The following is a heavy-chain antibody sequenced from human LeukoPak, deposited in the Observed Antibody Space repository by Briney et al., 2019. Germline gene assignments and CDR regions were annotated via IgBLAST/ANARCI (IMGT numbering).Heavy chain of an antibody. D-gene: IGHD1-26*01. V-gene: IGHV3-9*01. CDR1: GSTFGDYA. CDR2: ISWNSDKV. CDR3: AKGGSYSP. Sequence: GGSLRLSCAASGSTFGDYAMHWVRQAPGKGLEWVSGISWNSDKVGYADSVKGRFTISRDNARNYLFLQMSSLRAEDTAFYYCAKGGSYSPWGQGTLVTVSS. J-gene: IGHJ5*02.